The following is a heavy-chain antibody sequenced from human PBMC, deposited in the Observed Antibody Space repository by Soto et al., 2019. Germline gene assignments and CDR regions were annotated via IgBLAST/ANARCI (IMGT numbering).Heavy chain of an antibody. CDR2: VHHSKGA. J-gene: IGHJ4*02. D-gene: IGHD1-26*01. Sequence: QVLLQESGPGVVKPSGTLSLTCVVSDKSMSEDILWSWVRQPPGKGLEWIGEVHHSKGALYNTSLTSGVTVSADVFSNKFCLEVRSVGTAGTAVYYCAREGRYNHNSWGKGTPVTVSS. V-gene: IGHV4-4*02. CDR3: AREGRYNHNS. CDR1: DKSMSEDIL.